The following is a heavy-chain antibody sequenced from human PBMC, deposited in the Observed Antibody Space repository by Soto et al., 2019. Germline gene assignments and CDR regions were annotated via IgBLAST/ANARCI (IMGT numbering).Heavy chain of an antibody. CDR3: ARGPGPNLGAYYFDY. Sequence: KASETLSLTCTVSGGPISSYYWSWIRQPPGKGLEWIGYIYYSGSTNYNPSLKSRVTISVDTSKNQFSLKLSSVTAADTAVYYCARGPGPNLGAYYFDYWGQGTLVTVSS. CDR2: IYYSGST. D-gene: IGHD3-16*01. J-gene: IGHJ4*02. V-gene: IGHV4-59*01. CDR1: GGPISSYY.